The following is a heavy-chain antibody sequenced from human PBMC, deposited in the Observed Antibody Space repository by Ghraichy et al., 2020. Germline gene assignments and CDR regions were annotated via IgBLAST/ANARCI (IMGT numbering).Heavy chain of an antibody. CDR1: GFTLSSYW. D-gene: IGHD3-3*01. Sequence: GGSLRLSCAASGFTLSSYWMSWVRQAPGKGLEWVANIKQDGSEKYYVDSVKGRFTISRDNSKNSLYLQMNSLRAEDTAVYYCARDRTIFGGTGPHTFDIWGQGTMVTVSS. V-gene: IGHV3-7*03. CDR2: IKQDGSEK. J-gene: IGHJ3*02. CDR3: ARDRTIFGGTGPHTFDI.